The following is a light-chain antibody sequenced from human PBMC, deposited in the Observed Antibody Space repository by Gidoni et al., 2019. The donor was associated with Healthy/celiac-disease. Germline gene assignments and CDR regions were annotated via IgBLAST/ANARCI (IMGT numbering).Light chain of an antibody. CDR3: GTWDSSLSAGV. Sequence: QSVLTPPPSVSAAPGQKVTIPCSGSSSNIGNNYVSWYQQLPGTAPKLLIYDNNKRPSGIPDRFSGSKSGTSATLGITGLQTGDEADYYCGTWDSSLSAGVFGTGTKVTVL. J-gene: IGLJ1*01. CDR2: DNN. V-gene: IGLV1-51*01. CDR1: SSNIGNNY.